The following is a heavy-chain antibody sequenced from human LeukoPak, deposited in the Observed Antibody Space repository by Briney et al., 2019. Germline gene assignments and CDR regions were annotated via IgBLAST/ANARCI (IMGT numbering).Heavy chain of an antibody. D-gene: IGHD3-16*02. CDR3: ARYVWGSYPTFEDY. J-gene: IGHJ4*02. CDR2: ISYSGST. CDR1: GGSISSYY. Sequence: SGPTLVNPSQTLSLTCTVSGGSISSYYWCWIRQPPGKGLDWIGYISYSGSTNYNPSLKSRVTISVDTSKNQFSLKLSSVTAADTAVYYCARYVWGSYPTFEDYWGQGTLVTVSS. V-gene: IGHV4-59*01.